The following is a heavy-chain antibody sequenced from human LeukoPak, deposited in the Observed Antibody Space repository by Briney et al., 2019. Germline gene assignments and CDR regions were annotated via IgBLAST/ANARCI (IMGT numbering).Heavy chain of an antibody. CDR1: GFTFSSYA. Sequence: GRSLRLSGAASGFTFSSYAMHWVRQAPGKGLEGVAVISYDGGNKFYAVFVKGRFTISRDNSKNTLYLQMHSLRAEDTALYSCARNSNPYGSGSHFPFHWGQGTLVTVSS. CDR3: ARNSNPYGSGSHFPFH. D-gene: IGHD3-10*01. V-gene: IGHV3-30-3*01. CDR2: ISYDGGNK. J-gene: IGHJ4*02.